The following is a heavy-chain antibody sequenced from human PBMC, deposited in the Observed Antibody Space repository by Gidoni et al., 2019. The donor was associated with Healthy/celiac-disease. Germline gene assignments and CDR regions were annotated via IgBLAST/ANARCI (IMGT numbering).Heavy chain of an antibody. CDR2: ISGSGGST. D-gene: IGHD1-26*01. Sequence: EVQLLESGGGLVQPGGALRLSCAASGFNFSSYAMSWVRQAPGKGLEWVSAISGSGGSTYYADSVKGRFTISRDNSKNTLYLQMNSLRAEDTAVYYCAKDVGSFVAPDAFDIWGQGTMVTVSS. CDR1: GFNFSSYA. CDR3: AKDVGSFVAPDAFDI. V-gene: IGHV3-23*01. J-gene: IGHJ3*02.